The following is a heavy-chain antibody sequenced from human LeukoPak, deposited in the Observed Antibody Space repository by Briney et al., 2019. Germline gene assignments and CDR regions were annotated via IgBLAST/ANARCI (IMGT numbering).Heavy chain of an antibody. D-gene: IGHD5/OR15-5a*01. CDR3: AKARGSSVYEPFDY. CDR1: GFSFNTYA. Sequence: GGSLRLSCAASGFSFNTYAMTWVRQAPEKGLQWVSTISTSGRATYYAHSVEGRFTISRDNSKHPLYLQMNSLRADDTAVYYCAKARGSSVYEPFDYWGQGTQVTVSP. J-gene: IGHJ4*02. CDR2: ISTSGRAT. V-gene: IGHV3-23*01.